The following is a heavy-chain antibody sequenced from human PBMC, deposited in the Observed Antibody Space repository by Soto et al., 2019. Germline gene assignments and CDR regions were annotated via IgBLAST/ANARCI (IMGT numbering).Heavy chain of an antibody. J-gene: IGHJ4*02. D-gene: IGHD3-16*01. CDR2: IYPGDSDT. CDR1: GYSFSHFW. Sequence: GESLKISCKTSGYSFSHFWIGWVRQMPGKGLEWMGIIYPGDSDTRYSPSFQGQVTISVDKSITTAYLQWNSLEASDTAMYYSARLPSFPYTVYLDNWGQGTLVTVSS. CDR3: ARLPSFPYTVYLDN. V-gene: IGHV5-51*01.